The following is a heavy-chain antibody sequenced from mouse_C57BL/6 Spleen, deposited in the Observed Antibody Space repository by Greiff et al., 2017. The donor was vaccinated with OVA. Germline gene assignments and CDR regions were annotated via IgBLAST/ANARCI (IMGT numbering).Heavy chain of an antibody. CDR3: ARHYGNYGYAMDY. J-gene: IGHJ4*01. D-gene: IGHD2-1*01. Sequence: EVKLMESGGGLVKPGGSLKLSCAASGFTFSDYGMHWVRQAPEKGLEWVAYISSGSSTIYYADTVKGRFTISRDNAKNTLFLQMTSLRSEDTAMYYCARHYGNYGYAMDYWGQGTSVTVSS. CDR1: GFTFSDYG. CDR2: ISSGSSTI. V-gene: IGHV5-17*01.